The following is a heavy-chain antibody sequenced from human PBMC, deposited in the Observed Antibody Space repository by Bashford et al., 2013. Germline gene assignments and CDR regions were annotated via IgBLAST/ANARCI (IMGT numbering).Heavy chain of an antibody. Sequence: SETLSLTCTVSGGSISDNNYYWSWIRQHPGKGLEWIGYINYRGYTYYNRSLKSRVSMSVDTSKNQFSLKLTSVTAADTAVYYCAREGSGRGPIFDSWGQGILVTVS. CDR2: INYRGYT. CDR3: AREGSGRGPIFDS. J-gene: IGHJ4*02. D-gene: IGHD5-12*01. CDR1: GGSISDNNYY. V-gene: IGHV4-31*03.